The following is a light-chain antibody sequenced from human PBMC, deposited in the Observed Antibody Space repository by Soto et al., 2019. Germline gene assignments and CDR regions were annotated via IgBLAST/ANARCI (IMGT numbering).Light chain of an antibody. CDR3: QQLKSYPST. CDR1: QDISTY. J-gene: IGKJ5*01. CDR2: AAS. V-gene: IGKV1-9*01. Sequence: IQLTQSPSSLSASVGDRVTITCRASQDISTYLAWYQQKPGSAPKLLISAASTLQSGVPSRFSGSGYGTEFTLTITSLQSEDFATYHCQQLKSYPSTFGPGTRLQIK.